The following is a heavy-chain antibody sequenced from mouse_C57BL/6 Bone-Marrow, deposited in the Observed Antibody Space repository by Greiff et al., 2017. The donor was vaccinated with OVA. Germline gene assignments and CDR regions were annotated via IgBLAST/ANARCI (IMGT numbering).Heavy chain of an antibody. CDR2: ISSGSSTI. V-gene: IGHV5-17*01. CDR1: GFTFSDYG. J-gene: IGHJ2*01. D-gene: IGHD2-1*01. Sequence: EVMLVESGGGLVKPGGSLKLSCAASGFTFSDYGMHWVRQAPEKGLEWVAYISSGSSTIYYADTVKGRFTISRDNAKNTLFLQMTSLRSEDTAMYYCATIYYGNYVSFDYWGQGTTLTVSS. CDR3: ATIYYGNYVSFDY.